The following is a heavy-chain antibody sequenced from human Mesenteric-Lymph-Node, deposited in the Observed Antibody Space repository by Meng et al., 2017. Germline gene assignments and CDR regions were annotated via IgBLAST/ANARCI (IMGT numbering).Heavy chain of an antibody. Sequence: SVKVSCKASGYTFTSYAISWVRQAPGQGLEWMGGIIPIFGTANYAQKFQGRVTITADESTSTAYMELSSLRSEDTAVYYCARGYSGSYYDVNVWGQGTTVTVSS. V-gene: IGHV1-69*13. CDR3: ARGYSGSYYDVNV. D-gene: IGHD1-26*01. J-gene: IGHJ6*02. CDR1: GYTFTSYA. CDR2: IIPIFGTA.